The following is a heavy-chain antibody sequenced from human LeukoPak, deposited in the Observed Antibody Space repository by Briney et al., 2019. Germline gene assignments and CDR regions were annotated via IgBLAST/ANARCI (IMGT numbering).Heavy chain of an antibody. V-gene: IGHV3-48*01. J-gene: IGHJ6*03. D-gene: IGHD2-2*01. CDR3: ARGPYRVRADYYYYMDV. CDR2: ISSSSSTI. CDR1: GFTFSSYS. Sequence: PGGSLRLSCAASGFTFSSYSMNWVRQAPGKGLEWVSYISSSSSTIYYADSVKGRFTISRDNAKNSLYLQMNSLRAEDTAVYYCARGPYRVRADYYYYMDVWGKGTTVTVSS.